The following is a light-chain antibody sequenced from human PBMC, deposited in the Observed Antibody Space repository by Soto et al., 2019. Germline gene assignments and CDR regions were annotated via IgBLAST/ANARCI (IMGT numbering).Light chain of an antibody. J-gene: IGLJ2*01. Sequence: QAVVTQPPSVSGAPGQRVTISCTGSSSNIGAGFDVHWYQQLPGTAPKLLMSGNTNRPSGVPDRFSGSKSGTSASLAITGLQAEDEADYYCQSYDNSLGGVVFGGGTKVTVL. CDR1: SSNIGAGFD. V-gene: IGLV1-40*01. CDR2: GNT. CDR3: QSYDNSLGGVV.